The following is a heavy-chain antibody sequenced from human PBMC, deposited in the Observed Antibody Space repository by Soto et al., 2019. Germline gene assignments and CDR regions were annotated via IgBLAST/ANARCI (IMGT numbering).Heavy chain of an antibody. V-gene: IGHV5-10-1*01. CDR3: ARAPHTGLDYYYYYGMDV. J-gene: IGHJ6*02. CDR2: IDPSDSYT. Sequence: PGESLKISCKGSGYSFTSYWISWVRQMPGKGLEWMGRIDPSDSYTNYSPSFQGHVTISADKSISTAYLQWSSLKASDTAMYYCARAPHTGLDYYYYYGMDVWGQGTTVTVSS. CDR1: GYSFTSYW.